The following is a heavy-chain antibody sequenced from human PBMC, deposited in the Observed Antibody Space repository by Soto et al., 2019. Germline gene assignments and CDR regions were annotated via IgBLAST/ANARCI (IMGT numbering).Heavy chain of an antibody. Sequence: QVQLQESGPGLVKPSQTLSLTCTVSGGSISSGGYYWSWIRQHPGKGLEWIGYIYNSGSTYYNPSLQRXXTISADTSKNQFSLKVSSVTAADTAVYYCARDPAPWGQGTLVTVSS. CDR1: GGSISSGGYY. CDR3: ARDPAP. CDR2: IYNSGST. V-gene: IGHV4-31*03. J-gene: IGHJ5*02.